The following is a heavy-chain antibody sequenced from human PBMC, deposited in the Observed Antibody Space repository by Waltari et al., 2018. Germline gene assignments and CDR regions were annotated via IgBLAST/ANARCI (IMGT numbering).Heavy chain of an antibody. J-gene: IGHJ4*02. D-gene: IGHD5-18*01. Sequence: QVQLQESGPGLVKPSGTLSLTCAVSGGSISSSNWWSWVRQPPGKGLEWIGEIYHSGGTNYNPSLKSRIPLSVDKSQNQFSLKLSSVTAAEPAVDYWARVNTAMAYFDYWGQGTLVTVSS. CDR1: GGSISSSNW. CDR3: ARVNTAMAYFDY. V-gene: IGHV4-4*02. CDR2: IYHSGGT.